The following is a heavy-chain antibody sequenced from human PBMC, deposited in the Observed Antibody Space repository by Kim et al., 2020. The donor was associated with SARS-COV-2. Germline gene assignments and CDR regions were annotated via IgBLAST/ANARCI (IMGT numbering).Heavy chain of an antibody. CDR2: FKSKAGGGTT. V-gene: IGHV3-15*01. D-gene: IGHD2-21*02. Sequence: GGSLRLSCAASGFTFSSAWVSWVRQAPGKGLEWVGRFKSKAGGGTTDYAAPVKGRFTISRDDSKNTLYLQMNSLKAEDTGVYSCTADVPGGDPCFDYWGQGTLVTVSS. CDR3: TADVPGGDPCFDY. J-gene: IGHJ4*02. CDR1: GFTFSSAW.